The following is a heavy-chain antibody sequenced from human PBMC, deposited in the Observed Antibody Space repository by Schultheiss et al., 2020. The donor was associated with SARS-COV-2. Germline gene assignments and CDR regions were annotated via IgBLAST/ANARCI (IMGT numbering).Heavy chain of an antibody. V-gene: IGHV5-51*01. D-gene: IGHD7-27*01. CDR3: ARPDNLGTYGMDV. CDR2: IYPGDSDT. Sequence: GGSLRLSCKGSGYSFTSYWIGWVRQMPGKGLEWMGIIYPGDSDTRYSPSFQGQVTISADKSISTAYLQWSSLKASDTAMYYCARPDNLGTYGMDVWGQGTTVTVSS. CDR1: GYSFTSYW. J-gene: IGHJ6*02.